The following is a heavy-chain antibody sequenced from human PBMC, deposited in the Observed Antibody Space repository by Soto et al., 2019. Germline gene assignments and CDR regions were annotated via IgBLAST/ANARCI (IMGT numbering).Heavy chain of an antibody. J-gene: IGHJ4*02. D-gene: IGHD6-13*01. CDR1: GYSFTSYW. CDR2: IYPGDSDT. V-gene: IGHV5-51*01. CDR3: ASLGGSSSCASGFDY. Sequence: PGESLKISCKGSGYSFTSYWIGWVRQMPGKGLEWMGIIYPGDSDTRYSPSFQGQVTISADKSISTAYLQWSSLKASDTAMYYCASLGGSSSCASGFDYWGQGTLVTVSS.